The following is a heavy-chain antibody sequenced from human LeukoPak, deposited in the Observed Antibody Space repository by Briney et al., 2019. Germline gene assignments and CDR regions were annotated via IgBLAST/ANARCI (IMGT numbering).Heavy chain of an antibody. Sequence: GASVKVSCKASGYTFTNYYMHWVRQAPGQGLEWMGIINPSGGGTTYAQNFQGRVTMTRDMSISTAYMELSSLRSEDTAVYYCARTDCSGSSCYKIYYFDYWGQGTLVTVSS. CDR2: INPSGGGT. CDR3: ARTDCSGSSCYKIYYFDY. V-gene: IGHV1-46*01. D-gene: IGHD2-15*01. CDR1: GYTFTNYY. J-gene: IGHJ4*02.